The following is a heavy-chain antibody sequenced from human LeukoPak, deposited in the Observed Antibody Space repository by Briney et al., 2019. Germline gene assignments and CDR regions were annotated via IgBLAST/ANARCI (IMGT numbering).Heavy chain of an antibody. CDR3: AKDRGSGWLTPECYFDY. CDR2: ISGSGGST. D-gene: IGHD6-19*01. Sequence: GGSLRLSCAASGFTFSSYAMSWVRQAPGKGLEWVSAISGSGGSTYYADSVKGRFTISRDNSKNTLYLQMNSLRAEDTAVYYCAKDRGSGWLTPECYFDYWGQGTLVTVSS. V-gene: IGHV3-23*01. CDR1: GFTFSSYA. J-gene: IGHJ4*02.